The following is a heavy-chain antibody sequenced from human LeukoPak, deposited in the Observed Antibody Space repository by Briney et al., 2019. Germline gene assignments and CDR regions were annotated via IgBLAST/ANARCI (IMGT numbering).Heavy chain of an antibody. Sequence: SETLSLTCAVYGGSFSGYYWSWIRQPAGKGLGWIGRIYTSGSTNYNPSLKSRVTMSVDTSKNQFSLKLSSVTAADTAVYYCARDRIQIPAATDDAFDIWGQGTMVTVSS. V-gene: IGHV4-4*07. J-gene: IGHJ3*02. CDR3: ARDRIQIPAATDDAFDI. D-gene: IGHD2-2*01. CDR1: GGSFSGYY. CDR2: IYTSGST.